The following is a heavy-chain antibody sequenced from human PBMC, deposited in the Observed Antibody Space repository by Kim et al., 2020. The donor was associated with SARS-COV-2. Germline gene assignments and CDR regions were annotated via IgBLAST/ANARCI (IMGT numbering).Heavy chain of an antibody. CDR2: INPNSGGT. Sequence: ASVKVSCKASGYTFTGYYMHWVRQAPGQGLEWMGWINPNSGGTNYAQKFQVRVTMTRDTSISTAYMELSRLRSDDTAVYYCARGYYDYVWGSYPLDYWGQGTLVAVSS. CDR1: GYTFTGYY. D-gene: IGHD3-16*02. J-gene: IGHJ4*02. CDR3: ARGYYDYVWGSYPLDY. V-gene: IGHV1-2*02.